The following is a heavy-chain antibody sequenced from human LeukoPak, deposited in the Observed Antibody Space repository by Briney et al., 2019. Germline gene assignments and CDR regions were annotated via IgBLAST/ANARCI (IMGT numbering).Heavy chain of an antibody. J-gene: IGHJ4*02. CDR3: AKSVVAALDYFDY. Sequence: GGSLRLSCAASGFTFSSYGMLWVRQATGKRLEWVAVISYDGSNKYYADSVKGRFTISRDNSKNTLYLQMNSLRAEDTAVYYCAKSVVAALDYFDYWGQGTLVTVSS. CDR2: ISYDGSNK. V-gene: IGHV3-30*18. CDR1: GFTFSSYG. D-gene: IGHD2-15*01.